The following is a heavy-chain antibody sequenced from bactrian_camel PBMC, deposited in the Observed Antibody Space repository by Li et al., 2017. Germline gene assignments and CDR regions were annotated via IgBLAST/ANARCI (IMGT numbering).Heavy chain of an antibody. CDR1: GFTLSSYR. CDR2: IINRGGTT. J-gene: IGHJ4*01. V-gene: IGHV3S25*01. CDR3: ASSTVVHSLWDRNPN. D-gene: IGHD6*01. Sequence: QLVEYGGGLVQPGGSLRLSCAASGFTLSSYRTYWVRQAPEKGLEWVSIINRGGTTYYADSMKGRFTTSRDNAANTVYLQMNSLKPEDTAVYYCASSTVVHSLWDRNPNWGQGTHVTV.